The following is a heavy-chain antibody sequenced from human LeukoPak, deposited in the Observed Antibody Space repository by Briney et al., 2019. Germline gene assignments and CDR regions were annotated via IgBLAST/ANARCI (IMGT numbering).Heavy chain of an antibody. CDR3: ARDGATGTTWWFDP. D-gene: IGHD1-1*01. CDR2: MNPNSGNT. Sequence: ASVKVSCKASGYTFTSYDINWVRQATGQGLEWMGWMNPNSGNTGYAQKFQGRVTMTRNTSISTAYMELRSLRSDDTAVYYCARDGATGTTWWFDPWGQGTLVTVSS. J-gene: IGHJ5*02. V-gene: IGHV1-8*01. CDR1: GYTFTSYD.